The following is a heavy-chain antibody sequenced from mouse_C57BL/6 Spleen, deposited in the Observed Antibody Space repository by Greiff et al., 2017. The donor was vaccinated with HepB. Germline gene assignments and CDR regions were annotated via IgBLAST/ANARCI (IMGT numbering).Heavy chain of an antibody. Sequence: EVKVVDSGGGLVKPGGSLKLSCAASGFTFSDYGMHWVRQAPEKGLEWVAYISSGSSTIYYADTVKGRFTISRDNAKNTLFLQMTSLRSEDTAMYYCARTGYWYFDVWGTGTTVTVSS. CDR2: ISSGSSTI. CDR3: ARTGYWYFDV. J-gene: IGHJ1*03. CDR1: GFTFSDYG. V-gene: IGHV5-17*01.